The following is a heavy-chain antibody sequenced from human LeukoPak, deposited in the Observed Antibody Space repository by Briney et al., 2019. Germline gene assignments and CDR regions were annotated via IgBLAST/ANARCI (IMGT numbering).Heavy chain of an antibody. CDR3: ARVGTYCSSTSCSLSY. CDR1: GFTFSSYS. Sequence: GGSLRLCCAASGFTFSSYSMNWVRQAPGKGLEWVSYISSSSSTIYYADSVKGRFTISRDNAKNSLYLQMNSLRAEDTAVYYCARVGTYCSSTSCSLSYWGQGTLVTVSS. CDR2: ISSSSSTI. J-gene: IGHJ4*02. D-gene: IGHD2-2*01. V-gene: IGHV3-48*01.